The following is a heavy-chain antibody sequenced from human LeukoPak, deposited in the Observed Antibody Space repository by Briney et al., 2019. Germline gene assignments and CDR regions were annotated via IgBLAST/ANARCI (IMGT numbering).Heavy chain of an antibody. J-gene: IGHJ6*03. CDR2: ISSSSSYI. D-gene: IGHD6-6*01. Sequence: GGSLRLSCAASGFTFSSYGMHWVRQAPGKGLEWVSSISSSSSYIYYADSVKGRFTISRDNAKNSLYLQMNSLRAEDTAVYYCARAVVAGIAARFYYYYMDVWGKGTTVTVSS. CDR3: ARAVVAGIAARFYYYYMDV. CDR1: GFTFSSYG. V-gene: IGHV3-21*01.